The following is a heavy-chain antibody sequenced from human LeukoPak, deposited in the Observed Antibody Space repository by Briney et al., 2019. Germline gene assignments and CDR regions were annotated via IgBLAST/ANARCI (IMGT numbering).Heavy chain of an antibody. CDR2: ISYDGSNK. V-gene: IGHV3-30*03. J-gene: IGHJ4*02. CDR1: GFTFSSYG. CDR3: ARVNSGWYSYYFDY. Sequence: PGGSLRLSCAASGFTFSSYGMHWVRQAPGKGLEWVAVISYDGSNKYYADSVKGRFTISRDNSKNTLYLQMNSLRAEDTAVYYCARVNSGWYSYYFDYWGQGTLVTVSS. D-gene: IGHD6-19*01.